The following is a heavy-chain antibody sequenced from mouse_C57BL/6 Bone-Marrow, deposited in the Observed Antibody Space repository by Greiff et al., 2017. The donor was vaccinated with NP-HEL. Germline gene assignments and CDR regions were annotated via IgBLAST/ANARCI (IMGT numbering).Heavy chain of an antibody. CDR3: TTPYDFDY. CDR1: GFNIKDDY. D-gene: IGHD2-3*01. CDR2: IDPENGDT. J-gene: IGHJ2*01. V-gene: IGHV14-4*01. Sequence: EVKLVESGAELVRPGASVKLSCTASGFNIKDDYMHWVKQRPEQGLEWIGWIDPENGDTEYASKFQGKATITADTSSNTAYLQLSSLTSEDTAVYYCTTPYDFDYWGQGTTLTVSS.